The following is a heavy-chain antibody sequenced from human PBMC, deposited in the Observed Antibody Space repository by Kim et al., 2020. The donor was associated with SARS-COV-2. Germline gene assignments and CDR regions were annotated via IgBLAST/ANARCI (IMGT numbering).Heavy chain of an antibody. CDR3: ARSSGCGGDCTFPDY. Sequence: SETLSLTCTVSGGSISSGGYYWSWIRQHPGKGLEWIGYIYYSGSTYYNPSLKSRVTISVDTSKNQFSLKLSSVTAADTAVYYCARSSGCGGDCTFPDYWGQGTLVTVSS. CDR2: IYYSGST. J-gene: IGHJ4*02. D-gene: IGHD2-21*01. V-gene: IGHV4-31*03. CDR1: GGSISSGGYY.